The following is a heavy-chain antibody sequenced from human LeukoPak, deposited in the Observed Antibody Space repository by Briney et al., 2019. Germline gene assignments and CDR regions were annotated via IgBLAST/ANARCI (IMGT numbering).Heavy chain of an antibody. V-gene: IGHV3-74*01. Sequence: PGGSLRLSCAAPGFTFSTYWMPSVRHAPGKGLLSVSRIKSEGGTNYADSVKGRFTISGDNAKKTVSLQMNSLRPEDTGVYYCARAPSEIGGYYPEYFRHWGQGTLVTVSS. CDR2: IKSEGGT. D-gene: IGHD3-22*01. J-gene: IGHJ1*01. CDR3: ARAPSEIGGYYPEYFRH. CDR1: GFTFSTYW.